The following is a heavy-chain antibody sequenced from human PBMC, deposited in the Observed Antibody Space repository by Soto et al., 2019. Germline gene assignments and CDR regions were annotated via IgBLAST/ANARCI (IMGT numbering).Heavy chain of an antibody. CDR2: ISYDGSNK. J-gene: IGHJ4*02. CDR3: ARYGYSSSSEGYFDY. V-gene: IGHV3-30-3*01. D-gene: IGHD6-6*01. CDR1: GFTFSSYA. Sequence: GGSLRLSCAASGFTFSSYAMHWVRQAPGKGLEWVAVISYDGSNKYYADSVKGRFTISRDNSKNTLYLQMNSLRAEDTAVYYCARYGYSSSSEGYFDYWGQGTLVTVSS.